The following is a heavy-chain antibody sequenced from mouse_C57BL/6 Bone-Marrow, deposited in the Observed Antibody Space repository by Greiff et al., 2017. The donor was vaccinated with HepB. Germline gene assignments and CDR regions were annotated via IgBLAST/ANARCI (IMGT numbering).Heavy chain of an antibody. D-gene: IGHD2-4*01. Sequence: EVQLQQSGAELVRPGASVKLSCTASGFNIKDDYMHWVKQRPEQGLEWIGWIDPENGDTEYALKFQGKATITADTSSNTAYLQLSSLTSEDTAVYYCTTLIYYDYDDYFDYWGQGTTLTVSS. J-gene: IGHJ2*01. CDR3: TTLIYYDYDDYFDY. CDR1: GFNIKDDY. CDR2: IDPENGDT. V-gene: IGHV14-4*01.